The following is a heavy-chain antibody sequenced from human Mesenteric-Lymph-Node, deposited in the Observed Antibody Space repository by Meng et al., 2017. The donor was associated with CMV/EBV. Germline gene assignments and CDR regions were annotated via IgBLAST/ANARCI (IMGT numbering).Heavy chain of an antibody. CDR1: GGSISSSSYY. CDR3: ARRGRGAPFDY. Sequence: SETLSLTCTVSGGSISSSSYYWGWIRQPPGKGLEWIGSIYYSGSTYYNPSLKSRVTISVDTPKNQFSLKLSSVTAADTAVYYCARRGRGAPFDYWGQGTLVTVSS. CDR2: IYYSGST. D-gene: IGHD1-26*01. V-gene: IGHV4-39*01. J-gene: IGHJ4*02.